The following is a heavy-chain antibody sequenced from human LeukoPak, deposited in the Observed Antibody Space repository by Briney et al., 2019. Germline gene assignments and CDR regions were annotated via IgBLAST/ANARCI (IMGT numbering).Heavy chain of an antibody. CDR2: INPSGGST. CDR3: ARDNSVGDTAWWFDP. Sequence: ASVKVSCKASGYTFTSYYMHWVRQAPGQGLEWMGIINPSGGSTSYAQKFQGRVTTTRDMSTSTDYMELSSLRSEDTAVYYCARDNSVGDTAWWFDPWGQGTLVTVSS. J-gene: IGHJ5*02. D-gene: IGHD1-26*01. V-gene: IGHV1-46*01. CDR1: GYTFTSYY.